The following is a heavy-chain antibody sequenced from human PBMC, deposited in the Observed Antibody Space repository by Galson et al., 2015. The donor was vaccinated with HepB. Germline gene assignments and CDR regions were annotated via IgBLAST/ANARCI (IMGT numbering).Heavy chain of an antibody. V-gene: IGHV3-7*01. CDR1: GFTFSSYW. CDR2: IKQDGSEK. Sequence: SLRLSCAASGFTFSSYWMSWVRQAPGKGLEWVANIKQDGSEKYYVDSVKGRFTISRDNAKNSLYLQMNSLRAEDTAVYYCARDRGPDYGDYLIYYYYYYMDVWGKGTTVTVSS. CDR3: ARDRGPDYGDYLIYYYYYYMDV. J-gene: IGHJ6*03. D-gene: IGHD4-17*01.